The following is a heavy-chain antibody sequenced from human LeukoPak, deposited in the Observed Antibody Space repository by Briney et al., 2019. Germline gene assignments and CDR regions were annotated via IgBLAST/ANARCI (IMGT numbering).Heavy chain of an antibody. CDR3: ARGRGDYKSPNWFDS. J-gene: IGHJ5*01. V-gene: IGHV4-59*11. Sequence: SETLSLTCTVSGGSISYQYWAWMRQPPGKRLEWIGYSYYSGTTTYSPSLKSRVTISVDTSNNLFSLELRSVSAADTAAYYCARGRGDYKSPNWFDSWGQGILVTVS. D-gene: IGHD4-17*01. CDR2: SYYSGTT. CDR1: GGSISYQY.